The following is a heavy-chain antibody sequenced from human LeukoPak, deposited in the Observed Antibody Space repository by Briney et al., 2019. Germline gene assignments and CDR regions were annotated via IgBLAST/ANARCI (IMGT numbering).Heavy chain of an antibody. CDR3: AKVDDSDWHEGYFDY. CDR2: ISSSSSYI. D-gene: IGHD4-11*01. V-gene: IGHV3-21*04. J-gene: IGHJ4*02. CDR1: GFTFSSYS. Sequence: PGGSLRLSCAASGFTFSSYSMNWVRQAPGKGLEWVSSISSSSSYIYYADSVKGRFTISRDNAKNSLYLQMNSLRADDTAIYYCAKVDDSDWHEGYFDYWGQGSLVTVSS.